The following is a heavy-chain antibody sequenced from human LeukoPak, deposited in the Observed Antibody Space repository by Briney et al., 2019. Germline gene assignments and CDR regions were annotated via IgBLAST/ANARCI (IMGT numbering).Heavy chain of an antibody. J-gene: IGHJ2*01. Sequence: ASVKVSCKASGYTFTSYDINWVRQATGQGLEWMGWMNPNSGNTGYARKFQGRVTMTRNTSISTAYMELSSLRSEDTAVYYCARGPYYDFWSGSLGWYFDLWGRGTLVTVSS. CDR2: MNPNSGNT. D-gene: IGHD3-3*01. CDR1: GYTFTSYD. CDR3: ARGPYYDFWSGSLGWYFDL. V-gene: IGHV1-8*01.